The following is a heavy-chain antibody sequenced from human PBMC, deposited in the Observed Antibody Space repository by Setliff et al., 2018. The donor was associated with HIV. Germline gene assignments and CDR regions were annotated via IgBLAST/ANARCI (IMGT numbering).Heavy chain of an antibody. CDR1: GYTFTSYY. Sequence: AASVKVSCKASGYTFTSYYMHWVRQAPGQGLEWMGIINPSGGSTSYAQKFQGRVTITADKSTSTAYMELSSLRSDDTAVYYCARDHCSSSGCYEYSYYGMDVWGQGTTVTVSS. J-gene: IGHJ6*02. D-gene: IGHD2-2*01. CDR3: ARDHCSSSGCYEYSYYGMDV. V-gene: IGHV1-46*01. CDR2: INPSGGST.